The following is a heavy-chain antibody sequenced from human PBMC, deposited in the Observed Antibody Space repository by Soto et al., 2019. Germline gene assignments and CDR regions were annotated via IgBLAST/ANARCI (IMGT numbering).Heavy chain of an antibody. CDR2: INPNSGGT. D-gene: IGHD3-3*01. V-gene: IGHV1-2*04. CDR1: GYTFTGYY. J-gene: IGHJ6*02. CDR3: ARENRPIFGVVITYGMDV. Sequence: QVQLVQSGAEVKKPGASVKVSCKASGYTFTGYYMPWVRQAPGQGLEWMGWINPNSGGTNYAQKFQGWVTMTRDTSISTDYMELSRLISDDTAVYYCARENRPIFGVVITYGMDVWGQGTTGTVSS.